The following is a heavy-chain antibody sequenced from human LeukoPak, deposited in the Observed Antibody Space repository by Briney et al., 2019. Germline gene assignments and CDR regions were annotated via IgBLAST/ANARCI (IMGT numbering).Heavy chain of an antibody. J-gene: IGHJ4*02. Sequence: PGGSLRLSCAASGFTFSSYAMSWVRQVPGKGLEWVSAISGSGGSTYYADSVKGRFTISRDNSKNTLYLQMNSLRAEDTAVYYCAKVLRMPAEQPLYYFDYWGQGTLVTVSS. V-gene: IGHV3-23*01. D-gene: IGHD6-13*01. CDR3: AKVLRMPAEQPLYYFDY. CDR1: GFTFSSYA. CDR2: ISGSGGST.